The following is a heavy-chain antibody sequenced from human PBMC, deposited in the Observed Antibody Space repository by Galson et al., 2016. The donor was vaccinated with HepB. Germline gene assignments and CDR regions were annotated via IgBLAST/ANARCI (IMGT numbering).Heavy chain of an antibody. CDR1: GFTFSSYE. Sequence: SLRLSCAASGFTFSSYEMNWVRQVPGKGLEWVSYISSSGSTIYYADSVKGRFTISRDNAKNSLYLQMNSLRAEDTAVYYCAREYSYGYYYFYGGDVWGQGTTVTVSS. D-gene: IGHD5-18*01. CDR3: AREYSYGYYYFYGGDV. V-gene: IGHV3-48*03. J-gene: IGHJ6*02. CDR2: ISSSGSTI.